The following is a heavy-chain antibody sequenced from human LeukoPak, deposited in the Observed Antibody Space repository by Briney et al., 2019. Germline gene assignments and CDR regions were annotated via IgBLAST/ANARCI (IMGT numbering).Heavy chain of an antibody. CDR1: GFTFSSYW. J-gene: IGHJ6*03. Sequence: GGSLRLSCAASGFTFSSYWMHWVRQAPGKGLVWVSRINSDGSSTSYADSVKGRFTITRDNAKNTLYLQMNSLRAEDTAVYYCARVSSGSYFGYYYYYMDVWGKGTTVTVSS. V-gene: IGHV3-74*01. CDR2: INSDGSST. CDR3: ARVSSGSYFGYYYYYMDV. D-gene: IGHD1-26*01.